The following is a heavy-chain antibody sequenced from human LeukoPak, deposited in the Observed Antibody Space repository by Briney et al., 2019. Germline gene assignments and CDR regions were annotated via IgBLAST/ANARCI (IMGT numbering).Heavy chain of an antibody. Sequence: ASVKVSCKASGYTLTSYYMHWVRQAPGQGLEWMGIINPSGGSTSYAQKFQGRVTMTRDTSTSTVYMELGSLRSEDTAVYYCARDRAFIAAAGYYFDYWGQGTLVTVSS. CDR3: ARDRAFIAAAGYYFDY. CDR1: GYTLTSYY. D-gene: IGHD6-13*01. J-gene: IGHJ4*02. V-gene: IGHV1-46*01. CDR2: INPSGGST.